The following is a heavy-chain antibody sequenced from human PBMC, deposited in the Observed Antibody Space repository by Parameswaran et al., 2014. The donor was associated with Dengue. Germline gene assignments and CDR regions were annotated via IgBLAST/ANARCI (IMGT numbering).Heavy chain of an antibody. J-gene: IGHJ4*02. CDR3: ARESGGSPDY. V-gene: IGHV4-59*01. CDR2: IYYSGST. Sequence: RWIRQPPGKGLEWIGYIYYSGSTNYNPSLKSRVTISVDTSKNQFSLKLSSVAAADTAVYYCARESGGSPDYWGQGTLVTVSS. D-gene: IGHD1-26*01.